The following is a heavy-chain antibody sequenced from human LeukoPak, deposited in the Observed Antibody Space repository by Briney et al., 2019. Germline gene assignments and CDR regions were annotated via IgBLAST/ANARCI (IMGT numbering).Heavy chain of an antibody. Sequence: GASVTVSCKASGYTFTSYDINWVRQAPGQGLEWMGWMNPNSGNTGYAQKFQGRVTITRNTSISTAYMELSSLRSEDTAVYYCARGPYYYGSGSYSYGMDVWGQGTTVTVSS. CDR3: ARGPYYYGSGSYSYGMDV. V-gene: IGHV1-8*01. J-gene: IGHJ6*02. CDR1: GYTFTSYD. D-gene: IGHD3-10*01. CDR2: MNPNSGNT.